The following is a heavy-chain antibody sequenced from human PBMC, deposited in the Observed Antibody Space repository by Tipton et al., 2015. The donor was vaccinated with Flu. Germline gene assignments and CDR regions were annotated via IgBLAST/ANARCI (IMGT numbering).Heavy chain of an antibody. V-gene: IGHV4-34*01. Sequence: TLSLTCAVYGGSFSGYYWSWIRQPPGKGLEWIGEINHSGSTNYNPSLKSRVTISVDTSKNQFSLKLSSVTAADTAVYYCARGRSPIMITFGGQGTLVTVSS. J-gene: IGHJ4*02. D-gene: IGHD3-16*01. CDR3: ARGRSPIMITF. CDR2: INHSGST. CDR1: GGSFSGYY.